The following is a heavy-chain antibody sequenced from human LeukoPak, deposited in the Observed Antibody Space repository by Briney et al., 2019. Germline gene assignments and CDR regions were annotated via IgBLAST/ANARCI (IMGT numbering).Heavy chain of an antibody. CDR1: GGSFSGYY. V-gene: IGHV4-34*01. CDR2: INHSGST. CDR3: AREWGMTTVLSWFDP. J-gene: IGHJ5*02. Sequence: SETLSLTCAVYGGSFSGYYWSWIRQPPGKGLEWSGEINHSGSTNYNPSLKSRVTISVDTSKNQFSLKLSSVTAADTAVYYCAREWGMTTVLSWFDPWGQGTLVTVSS. D-gene: IGHD4-11*01.